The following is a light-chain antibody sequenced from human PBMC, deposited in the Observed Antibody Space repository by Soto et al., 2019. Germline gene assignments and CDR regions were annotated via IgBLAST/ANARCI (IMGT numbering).Light chain of an antibody. CDR3: QQDGSSPWT. Sequence: ETVLTQSPGTLSLSPGERATLSCRASQTIRSNYLAWYRQTPGQAPRLLIYGAPNRATGIADRFSGSGSGTDFTLILSRLEPEDFALYYCQQDGSSPWTFGQGTKVEIK. V-gene: IGKV3-20*01. CDR1: QTIRSNY. CDR2: GAP. J-gene: IGKJ1*01.